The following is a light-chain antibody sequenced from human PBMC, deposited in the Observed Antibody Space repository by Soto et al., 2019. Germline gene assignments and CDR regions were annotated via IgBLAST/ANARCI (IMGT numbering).Light chain of an antibody. J-gene: IGKJ4*01. CDR2: GAS. CDR3: QHYTNWPLT. V-gene: IGKV3-15*01. Sequence: EIVMTQSPATLSVTPGERATLSCRASHSVSSRLAWYQQKPGQAPRLLIYGASTTATGLPARFSGSGSGTEFTLTISSLQSEDFAVYYCQHYTNWPLTFGGGTKVEI. CDR1: HSVSSR.